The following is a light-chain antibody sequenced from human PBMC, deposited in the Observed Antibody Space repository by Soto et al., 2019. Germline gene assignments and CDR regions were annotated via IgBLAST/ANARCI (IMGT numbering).Light chain of an antibody. V-gene: IGKV1-27*01. J-gene: IGKJ3*01. CDR3: QKCSSAPFT. CDR1: QGIYNY. Sequence: DTQMTQSPSSLSASVGDRVTITCRASQGIYNYLAWYQQKPGKVPKILIYAASSLVSGVPSRFSGSGSGTDFTLTISSLQPEDVATYYCQKCSSAPFTFGPGPKVDIK. CDR2: AAS.